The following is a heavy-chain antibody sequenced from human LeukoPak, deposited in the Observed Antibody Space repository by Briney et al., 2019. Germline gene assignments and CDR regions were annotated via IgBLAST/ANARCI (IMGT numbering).Heavy chain of an antibody. CDR3: ARWGSIAVARFDY. D-gene: IGHD6-6*01. Sequence: SSETLSLTCTVSGGSISSYYWSWIRQPPGKGLEWIGYIYYTGGTNYNPSLTSRVNISVDTSKNQFPLNLTSVTAADTAVYYCARWGSIAVARFDYWGQGTLVTVSS. CDR2: IYYTGGT. CDR1: GGSISSYY. V-gene: IGHV4-59*01. J-gene: IGHJ4*02.